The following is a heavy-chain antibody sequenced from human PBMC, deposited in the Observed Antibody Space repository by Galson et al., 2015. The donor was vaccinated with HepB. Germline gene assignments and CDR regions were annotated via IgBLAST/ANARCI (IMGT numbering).Heavy chain of an antibody. CDR2: IWYDGSNK. D-gene: IGHD2-21*02. Sequence: SLRLSCAASGFTFSSYGMHWVRQAPGKGLEWVAVIWYDGSNKYYADSVKGRFTISRDNSKNTLYLQMNSLRAEDTAVYYCARCGGDCYPQAGAPDYYYYYGMDVWGQGTTVTVSS. J-gene: IGHJ6*02. V-gene: IGHV3-33*08. CDR1: GFTFSSYG. CDR3: ARCGGDCYPQAGAPDYYYYYGMDV.